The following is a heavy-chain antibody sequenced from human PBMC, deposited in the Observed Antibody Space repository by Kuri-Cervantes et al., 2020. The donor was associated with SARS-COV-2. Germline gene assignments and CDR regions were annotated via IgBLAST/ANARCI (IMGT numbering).Heavy chain of an antibody. CDR3: ARGGLGITIFGVVTNSNYYYYYMDV. CDR2: MNPNSGNT. V-gene: IGHV1-8*01. CDR1: GYTSTSYD. J-gene: IGHJ6*03. Sequence: ASVKVSCKASGYTSTSYDINWVRQATGQGLEWMGWMNPNSGNTGYAQKFQGRVTMTRNTSISTAYMELSSLRSEDTAVYYCARGGLGITIFGVVTNSNYYYYYMDVWGKGNTVNVSS. D-gene: IGHD3-3*01.